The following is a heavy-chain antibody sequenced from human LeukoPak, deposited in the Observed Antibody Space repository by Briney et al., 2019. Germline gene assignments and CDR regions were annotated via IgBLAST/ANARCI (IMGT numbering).Heavy chain of an antibody. CDR2: INHSGST. J-gene: IGHJ6*03. Sequence: SETLSLTCAVYGGSFSGYYWSWIRQPPGKGLEWIGEINHSGSTNYNPSLKSRVTISVDTSKNQLSLKLSSVTAADTAVYYCARGTREAIVVVPATIRVSGDYYYYMDVWGKGTTATVSS. CDR1: GGSFSGYY. CDR3: ARGTREAIVVVPATIRVSGDYYYYMDV. D-gene: IGHD2-2*02. V-gene: IGHV4-34*01.